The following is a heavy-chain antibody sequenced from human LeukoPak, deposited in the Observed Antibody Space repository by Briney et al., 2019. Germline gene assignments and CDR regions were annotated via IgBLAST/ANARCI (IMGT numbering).Heavy chain of an antibody. V-gene: IGHV4-34*01. CDR2: INHSGST. CDR3: ARVLKYYYDSSGYREDWFDP. CDR1: GFTFSSYE. D-gene: IGHD3-22*01. Sequence: GSLRLSCAASGFTFSSYEMNWVRQPPGKGLEWIGEINHSGSTNYNPSLKSRVTISVGTSKNQFSLKLSSVTAADTAVYYCARVLKYYYDSSGYREDWFDPWGQGTLVTVSS. J-gene: IGHJ5*02.